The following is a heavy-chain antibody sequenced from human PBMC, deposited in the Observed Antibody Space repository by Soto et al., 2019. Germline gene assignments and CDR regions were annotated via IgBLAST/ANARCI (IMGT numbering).Heavy chain of an antibody. CDR3: ARSGDSYYFDY. J-gene: IGHJ4*02. D-gene: IGHD3-10*01. Sequence: RFTISRDNSKNTLYLQMGSLRAEDMAVYYYARSGDSYYFDYWGQGTLVTVSS. V-gene: IGHV3-64*01.